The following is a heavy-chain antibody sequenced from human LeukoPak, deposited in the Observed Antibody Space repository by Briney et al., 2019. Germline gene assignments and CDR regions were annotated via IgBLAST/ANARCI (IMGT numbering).Heavy chain of an antibody. V-gene: IGHV3-30*02. J-gene: IGHJ6*03. CDR2: IRYDGSNK. D-gene: IGHD3-10*01. CDR3: AKDGGVRGPDYYYYMDV. CDR1: GFTFSSYG. Sequence: PGGSLRLSCAASGFTFSSYGMHWVRQAPGKGLEWVAFIRYDGSNKKYADSVKGRFTISRDSPKNTLYLQMNSLRAEDTAVYYCAKDGGVRGPDYYYYMDVWGKGTTVTISS.